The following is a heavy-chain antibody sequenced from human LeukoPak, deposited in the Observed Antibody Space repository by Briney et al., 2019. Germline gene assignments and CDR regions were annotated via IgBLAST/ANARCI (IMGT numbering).Heavy chain of an antibody. CDR3: ARGKAAAGTSWFDP. D-gene: IGHD6-13*01. J-gene: IGHJ5*02. CDR2: INHSGST. Sequence: SETLSLTCAVYGGSFSGYYWSWIRQPPGKGLEWNGEINHSGSTNYNPSLKSRVTISVDTSKNQFSLKLSSVTAADTAVYYCARGKAAAGTSWFDPWGQGTLVTVSS. CDR1: GGSFSGYY. V-gene: IGHV4-34*01.